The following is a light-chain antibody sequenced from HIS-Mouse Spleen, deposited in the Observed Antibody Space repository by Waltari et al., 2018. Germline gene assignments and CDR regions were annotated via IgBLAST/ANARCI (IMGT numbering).Light chain of an antibody. J-gene: IGKJ1*01. CDR1: QGLSSY. Sequence: DIQLPQSPSFLSASVGDRVPITCRASQGLSSYLAWYQQKPGKAHKLLIYAASTLQSGVPSRFSGSGSGTEFTLTISSLQPEDFATYYCQQLNSYPPTFGQGTKVEIK. CDR2: AAS. V-gene: IGKV1-9*01. CDR3: QQLNSYPPT.